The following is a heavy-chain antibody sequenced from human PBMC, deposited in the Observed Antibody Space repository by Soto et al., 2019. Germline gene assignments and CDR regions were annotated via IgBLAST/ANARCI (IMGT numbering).Heavy chain of an antibody. CDR3: ARVLYSSGYYYYYYYGMDV. CDR2: IYYSGST. D-gene: IGHD3-22*01. CDR1: CGSISSGDYY. Sequence: PSETLSLTCTFSCGSISSGDYYWSWIRQPPGKGLEWIGYIYYSGSTYYNPSLKSRVTISVDTSKNQFSLKLSSVTAADTAVYYCARVLYSSGYYYYYYYGMDVWGQGTTVTVSS. V-gene: IGHV4-30-4*01. J-gene: IGHJ6*02.